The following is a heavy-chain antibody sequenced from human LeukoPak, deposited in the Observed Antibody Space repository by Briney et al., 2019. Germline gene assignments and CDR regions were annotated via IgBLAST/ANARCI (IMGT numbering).Heavy chain of an antibody. CDR3: PRKGRGGSGSYYYYYYYMDV. CDR2: INHSGST. CDR1: GGSFSGYY. D-gene: IGHD3-10*01. J-gene: IGHJ6*03. Sequence: SETLSLTCAVYGGSFSGYYWSWIRQPPGKGLEWIGEINHSGSTNYNPSLKSRVTISVDTSKNQFSLKLSSVTAADTAVYYCPRKGRGGSGSYYYYYYYMDVWGKGTTVTVSS. V-gene: IGHV4-34*01.